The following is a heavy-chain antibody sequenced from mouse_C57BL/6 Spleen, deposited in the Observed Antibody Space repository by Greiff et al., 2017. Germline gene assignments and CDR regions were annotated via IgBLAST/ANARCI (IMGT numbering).Heavy chain of an antibody. CDR2: IDPNSGGT. V-gene: IGHV1-72*01. Sequence: QQSCKASGYTFTSYWMHWVKQRPGRGLEWIGRIDPNSGGTKYNEKFKSKATLTVDKPSSTAYMQLSSLTSEDSAVYYCARSDDGYLWYFDVWGTGTTVTVSS. D-gene: IGHD2-3*01. J-gene: IGHJ1*03. CDR1: GYTFTSYW. CDR3: ARSDDGYLWYFDV.